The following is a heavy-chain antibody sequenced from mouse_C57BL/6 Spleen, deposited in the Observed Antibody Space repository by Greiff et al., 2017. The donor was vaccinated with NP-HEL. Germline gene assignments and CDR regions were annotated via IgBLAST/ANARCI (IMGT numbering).Heavy chain of an antibody. V-gene: IGHV1-26*01. Sequence: EVQLQQSGPELVKPGASVKISCKASGYTFTDYYMNWVKQSHGKSLEWIGDINPNNGGTSYNQKFKGKATLTVDKSSSTAYMELRSLTSEDSAVYYCARRAAQVPFAYWGQGTLVTVSA. CDR2: INPNNGGT. J-gene: IGHJ3*01. CDR3: ARRAAQVPFAY. CDR1: GYTFTDYY. D-gene: IGHD3-2*02.